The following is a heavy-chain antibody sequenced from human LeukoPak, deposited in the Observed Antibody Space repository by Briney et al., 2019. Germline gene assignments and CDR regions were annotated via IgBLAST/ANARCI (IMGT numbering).Heavy chain of an antibody. V-gene: IGHV3-7*03. CDR2: IKQDGSEK. D-gene: IGHD6-19*01. CDR1: GFTFSSYY. J-gene: IGHJ4*02. Sequence: GGSLRLSCAASGFTFSSYYMTWVRQAPGKGLEWVANIKQDGSEKYYVDSVKGRFTISRDNAKNSLYLQMNSLRAEDAAVYYCAKDHKWLVLYYFDYWGQGTLVTVSS. CDR3: AKDHKWLVLYYFDY.